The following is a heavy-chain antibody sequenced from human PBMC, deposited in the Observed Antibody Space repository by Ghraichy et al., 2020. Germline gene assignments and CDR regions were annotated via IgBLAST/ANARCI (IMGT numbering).Heavy chain of an antibody. Sequence: SQTLSLTCAVYGGSFSGYYWSWIRQPPGKGLEWIGEINHSGSTNYNPSLKSRVTISVDTSKNQFSLKLSSVTAADTAVYYCARADYDFWSGLENWFDPWGQGTLVTVSS. V-gene: IGHV4-34*01. CDR1: GGSFSGYY. CDR2: INHSGST. D-gene: IGHD3-3*01. J-gene: IGHJ5*02. CDR3: ARADYDFWSGLENWFDP.